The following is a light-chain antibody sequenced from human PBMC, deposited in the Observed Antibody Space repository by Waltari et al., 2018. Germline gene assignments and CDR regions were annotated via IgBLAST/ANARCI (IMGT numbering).Light chain of an antibody. CDR2: GNT. Sequence: QSVLTQPPSVSGAPGQRVTISCTGSTSNIGPGYDVHWYQQLPGSAPKPLIFGNTSRPSGVPDRFCGSKSGTSPSLAITGLQVEDEADYYCQSYDNSLSGYVFGSGTKVTVL. CDR3: QSYDNSLSGYV. CDR1: TSNIGPGYD. J-gene: IGLJ1*01. V-gene: IGLV1-40*01.